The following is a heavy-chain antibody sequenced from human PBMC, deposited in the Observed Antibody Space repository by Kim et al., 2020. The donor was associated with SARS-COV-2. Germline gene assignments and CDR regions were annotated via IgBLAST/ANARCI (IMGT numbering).Heavy chain of an antibody. D-gene: IGHD6-13*01. CDR3: ARDTGAPGTFGY. V-gene: IGHV3-48*02. J-gene: IGHJ4*02. Sequence: YAESVKGRFTISRDKAENSLYLQMDSLRDEDTAIYYCARDTGAPGTFGYWGQGNLVIVSS.